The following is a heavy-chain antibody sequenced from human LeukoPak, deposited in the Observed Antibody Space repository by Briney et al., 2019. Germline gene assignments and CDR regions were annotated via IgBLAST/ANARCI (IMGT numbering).Heavy chain of an antibody. D-gene: IGHD5-18*01. Sequence: ETLSLTCAVYGGSFSGYYWSWIRQPPGKGLEWVSAVSGSGGSTYYADSVKGRFTISRDNSKNTLYLQMNSLRAEDTAVYYCAREDFVDAGMVTVDYWGQGTLVTVSP. CDR2: VSGSGGST. V-gene: IGHV3-23*01. CDR1: GGSFSGYY. CDR3: AREDFVDAGMVTVDY. J-gene: IGHJ4*02.